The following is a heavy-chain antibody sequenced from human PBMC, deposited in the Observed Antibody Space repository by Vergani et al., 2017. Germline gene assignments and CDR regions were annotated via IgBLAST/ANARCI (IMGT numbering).Heavy chain of an antibody. V-gene: IGHV4-39*01. J-gene: IGHJ4*02. CDR3: ASKRGACRAAYCHSYDF. D-gene: IGHD2-15*01. Sequence: QVQLQESGPGLVKPSETLSLTCTVSGDSVISIYYHWVWIRHPPGKGLEWIESMDYNGSSSYNPSIGGRISISFETPKNQFSLRLPAVTAADTAVYYCASKRGACRAAYCHSYDFWGPGSLVGVSS. CDR1: GDSVISIYYH. CDR2: MDYNGSS.